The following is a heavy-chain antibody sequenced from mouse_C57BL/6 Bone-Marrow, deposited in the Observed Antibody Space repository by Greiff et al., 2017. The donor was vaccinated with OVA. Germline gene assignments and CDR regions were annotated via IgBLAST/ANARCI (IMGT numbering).Heavy chain of an antibody. V-gene: IGHV15-2*01. CDR3: ASLFTTVVGFDY. CDR2: ILPSIGRT. Sequence: QVQLQQSGSELMSPGSSVKLSCKDFDSEVFPIAYMSWVRQKPGHGFEWIGGILPSIGRTIYGEKFEDKATLDADTLSNTAYLELNSLTSEDSAIYYCASLFTTVVGFDYWGQGTTLTVSS. D-gene: IGHD1-1*01. J-gene: IGHJ2*01. CDR1: DSEVFPIAY.